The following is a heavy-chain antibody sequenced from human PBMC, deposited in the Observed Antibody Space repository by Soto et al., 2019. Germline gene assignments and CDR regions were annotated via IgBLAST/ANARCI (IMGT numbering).Heavy chain of an antibody. Sequence: QVQLVQSGAEVKKPGASVKVSCKASGYTFTSYGISWVRQAPGQGLEWMGWISAYNGNTNYAQKLQGRVTMTTDTSTSTAYMELRSLRSDDTAVYXXXXVVITFGGVIVPDYWGQGTLVTVSS. CDR2: ISAYNGNT. V-gene: IGHV1-18*01. CDR3: XXVVITFGGVIVPDY. D-gene: IGHD3-16*02. CDR1: GYTFTSYG. J-gene: IGHJ4*02.